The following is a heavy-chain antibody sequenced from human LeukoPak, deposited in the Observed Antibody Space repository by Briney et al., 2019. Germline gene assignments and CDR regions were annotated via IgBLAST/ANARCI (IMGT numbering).Heavy chain of an antibody. CDR2: ISYSGNST. J-gene: IGHJ4*02. CDR1: GFTFSSYA. CDR3: AKGPVTGYAPSFMGC. Sequence: GGSRRLSCAASGFTFSSYAMNWVRQAPGKGLEWVSAISYSGNSTYYADSVKGRFTISRDNSKNTLFLQMNSLRAEDTAVYYCAKGPVTGYAPSFMGCWGQGTLVCVSS. V-gene: IGHV3-23*01. D-gene: IGHD3-3*02.